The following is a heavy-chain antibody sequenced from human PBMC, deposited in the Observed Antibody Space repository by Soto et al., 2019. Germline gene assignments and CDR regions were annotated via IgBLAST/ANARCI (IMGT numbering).Heavy chain of an antibody. D-gene: IGHD4-17*01. CDR2: ISGSGGST. J-gene: IGHJ4*02. CDR1: GFTFSSYA. Sequence: GGSLRLSCAASGFTFSSYAMSWVRQAPGKXLEWVSAISGSGGSTYYADSVKGRFTISRDNSKNTLYLQMNSLRAEDTAVYYCAKVSQKIYYGDEGYFDYWGQGTLVTVSS. CDR3: AKVSQKIYYGDEGYFDY. V-gene: IGHV3-23*01.